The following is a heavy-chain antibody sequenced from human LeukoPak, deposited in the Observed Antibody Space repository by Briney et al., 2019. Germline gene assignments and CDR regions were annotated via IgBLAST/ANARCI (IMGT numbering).Heavy chain of an antibody. CDR3: ARGGAYGDYGGWFDP. V-gene: IGHV5-51*01. CDR2: IYPGDSDT. D-gene: IGHD4-17*01. CDR1: GYIFTRYW. J-gene: IGHJ5*02. Sequence: GESLKISCKGSGYIFTRYWIGWVRQMPGKGLEWMGIIYPGDSDTRYSPSFQGQVTISADKSISTAYLQWSTLKASDTAVYYCARGGAYGDYGGWFDPWGQGTLVTVSS.